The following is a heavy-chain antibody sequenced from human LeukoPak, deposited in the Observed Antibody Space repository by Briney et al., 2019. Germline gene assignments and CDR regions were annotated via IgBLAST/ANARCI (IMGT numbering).Heavy chain of an antibody. CDR3: RREGEYDVRKPGGDY. D-gene: IGHD3-10*01. CDR2: INPSGGRT. Sequence: ASVKVSCKASGYTFTSYYMHWVRQAPGQGLEWMGIINPSGGRTTYAQKFQGRVTMTRDTSTSTVYMEMSGLRSEDTAVYYCRREGEYDVRKPGGDYWGQGTLVTVSS. CDR1: GYTFTSYY. V-gene: IGHV1-46*01. J-gene: IGHJ4*02.